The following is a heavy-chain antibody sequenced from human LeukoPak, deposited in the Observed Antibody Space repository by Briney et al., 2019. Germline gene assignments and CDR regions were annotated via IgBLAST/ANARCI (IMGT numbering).Heavy chain of an antibody. V-gene: IGHV4-30-2*01. CDR2: IYHSGST. D-gene: IGHD6-13*01. J-gene: IGHJ4*02. CDR1: GGSISSGGYS. CDR3: ARGDSSWPYYFDC. Sequence: SETLSLTCAVSGGSISSGGYSWSWIRQPPGKGLEWIGYIYHSGSTNYNPSLNSRVTISVDTSKNQFSLKLNSVTAADTAVYYCARGDSSWPYYFDCWGQGTLVTVSS.